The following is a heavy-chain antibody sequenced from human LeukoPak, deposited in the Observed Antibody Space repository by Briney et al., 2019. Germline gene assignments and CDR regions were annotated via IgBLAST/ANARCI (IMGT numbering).Heavy chain of an antibody. V-gene: IGHV4-34*01. D-gene: IGHD5-18*01. Sequence: SETLSLTCAVYSESFSGYYWTWIRQPPGKGLEWIGEINHRGSTDYNPSLKSRVTISVDTSKNQFSLQLNSVTAADMAVYYCARAPLEVGYGLLYWGQGTLVTISS. CDR2: INHRGST. CDR3: ARAPLEVGYGLLY. CDR1: SESFSGYY. J-gene: IGHJ4*02.